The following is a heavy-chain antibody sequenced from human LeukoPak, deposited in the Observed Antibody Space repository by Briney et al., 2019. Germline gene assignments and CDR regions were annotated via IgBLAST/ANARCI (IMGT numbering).Heavy chain of an antibody. CDR3: VRDHLWSFDI. D-gene: IGHD2-21*01. J-gene: IGHJ3*02. V-gene: IGHV3-11*04. Sequence: PGGSLRLSCAASGFTVSSNYMSWVRQAPGKGPEWVSYITSSGTTIYYADSVKGRFTISRDDAKNSLYLQMNSLRADDTAVYYCVRDHLWSFDIWGQGTVVTVSS. CDR2: ITSSGTTI. CDR1: GFTVSSNY.